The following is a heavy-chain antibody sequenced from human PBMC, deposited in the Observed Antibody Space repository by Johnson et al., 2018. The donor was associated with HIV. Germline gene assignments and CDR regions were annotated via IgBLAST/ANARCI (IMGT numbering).Heavy chain of an antibody. J-gene: IGHJ3*02. V-gene: IGHV3-30-3*01. CDR2: IIFDGVYT. Sequence: QVQLVESGGGVVQPGTSLTLSCAASGFPFRDSAMHWVRQAPGRGMEWLAVIIFDGVYTHHAESVRGRFTIFRDNSKATLYLQMNSLRAEDTALYYCAKDPAGAGEAPIWGQGTMVTVSS. CDR3: AKDPAGAGEAPI. D-gene: IGHD7-27*01. CDR1: GFPFRDSA.